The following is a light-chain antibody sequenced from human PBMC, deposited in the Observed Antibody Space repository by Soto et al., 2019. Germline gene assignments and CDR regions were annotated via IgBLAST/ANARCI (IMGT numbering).Light chain of an antibody. V-gene: IGKV1-39*01. J-gene: IGKJ5*01. CDR1: QSISAY. CDR2: AAT. CDR3: QRSYRSIS. Sequence: DIQMTQSPSSLFASVGDRVTITCRASQSISAYLNWYQQRPGKAPSLLIYAATRLHSGGPSRFSGSGSGTDFTITISSLQPEDFATYYCQRSYRSISFGQGTRLEMK.